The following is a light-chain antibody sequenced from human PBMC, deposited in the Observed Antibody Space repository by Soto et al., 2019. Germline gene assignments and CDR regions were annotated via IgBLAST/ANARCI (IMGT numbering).Light chain of an antibody. CDR2: GAS. CDR1: QSVSSN. V-gene: IGKV3-15*01. Sequence: EIVMTQSPATLSVSPGERATLSCRASQSVSSNLAWYQQKPGQAPRLLIYGASTRATGIPARFSGSGSGTEFTLTISSLQSDDVAVYYCQQYNNWWTFGQGTKVEIK. J-gene: IGKJ1*01. CDR3: QQYNNWWT.